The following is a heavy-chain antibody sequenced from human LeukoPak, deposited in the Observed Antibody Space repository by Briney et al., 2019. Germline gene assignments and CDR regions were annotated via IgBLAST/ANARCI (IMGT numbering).Heavy chain of an antibody. CDR3: ARVYYSSSYDYWYFDL. D-gene: IGHD6-13*01. J-gene: IGHJ2*01. V-gene: IGHV4-61*05. CDR1: VGSISSSSYY. Sequence: PSETLSLTCTVSVGSISSSSYYWGWIRQPPGKGLEWIGYFFYTGSTYYNPSRKSRVTISLDTSKNHFSLKLSSLTAADTAVYYCARVYYSSSYDYWYFDLWGRGTLVTVSS. CDR2: FFYTGST.